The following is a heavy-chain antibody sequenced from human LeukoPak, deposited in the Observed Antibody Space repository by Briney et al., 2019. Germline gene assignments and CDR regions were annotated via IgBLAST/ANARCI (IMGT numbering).Heavy chain of an antibody. CDR3: AREGFDP. J-gene: IGHJ5*02. CDR1: GFTFTNYG. V-gene: IGHV3-33*01. Sequence: PGRSLRLSCAASGFTFTNYGFHWVRQAPGKGLEWVAVIWYDGSKRYYVDSVKGRFTISRDNSKNTVYLQMNSLRAEDMAVYYCAREGFDPWGQGTLVTVSS. CDR2: IWYDGSKR.